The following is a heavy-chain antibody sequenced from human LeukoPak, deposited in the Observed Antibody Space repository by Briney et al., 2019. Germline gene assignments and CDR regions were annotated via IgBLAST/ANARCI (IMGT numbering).Heavy chain of an antibody. J-gene: IGHJ6*03. CDR3: ASLINPGFNYYYYYMDV. CDR2: INSDGSST. D-gene: IGHD5-12*01. V-gene: IGHV3-74*01. Sequence: GALRLSCAASGSTFSTDAMHWVRQAPGKGLVWVSRINSDGSSTSYADSVKGRFTISRDNAKNTLYLQMNSLRAEDTAVYYCASLINPGFNYYYYYMDVWGKGTTVTVSS. CDR1: GSTFSTDA.